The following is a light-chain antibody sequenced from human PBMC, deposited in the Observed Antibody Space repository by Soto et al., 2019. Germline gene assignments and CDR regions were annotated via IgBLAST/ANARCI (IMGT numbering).Light chain of an antibody. Sequence: DIQMTQSPSSLSASVGDRVTITCQASQDISNYLNWYQQKPGKAPKLLIYDASNLETGVPSRFSGSGSGTDFPFTISSLQPEDIATYYCQQYDNLPYTFGQGTKVEIK. V-gene: IGKV1-33*01. CDR2: DAS. CDR1: QDISNY. J-gene: IGKJ2*01. CDR3: QQYDNLPYT.